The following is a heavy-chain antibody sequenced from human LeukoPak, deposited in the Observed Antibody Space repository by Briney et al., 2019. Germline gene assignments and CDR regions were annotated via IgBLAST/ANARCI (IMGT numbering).Heavy chain of an antibody. CDR2: IYYSGST. V-gene: IGHV4-59*08. CDR1: GGSISSYY. D-gene: IGHD3-22*01. CDR3: AKSMIVVVTADY. Sequence: SETLSLTCTVSGGSISSYYWSWIRQPPGKGLEWIGYIYYSGSTNYNPSLKSRVTISVDTSKNQFSLKLSSVTAADTAVYYCAKSMIVVVTADYWGQGTLVTVSS. J-gene: IGHJ4*02.